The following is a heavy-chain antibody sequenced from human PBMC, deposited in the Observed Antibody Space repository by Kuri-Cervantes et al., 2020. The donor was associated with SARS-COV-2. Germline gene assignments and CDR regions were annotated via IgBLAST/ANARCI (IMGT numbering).Heavy chain of an antibody. V-gene: IGHV3-30*14. J-gene: IGHJ4*02. CDR1: GFIFSDYA. CDR3: ARGQRITMVRGVMGFDY. CDR2: ISYDGRNT. Sequence: GGSLRLSCEASGFIFSDYAIDWVRQAPGKGLEWAAIISYDGRNTKFADSVKGRFTISRDNSKNVVYLQMNSLRIEDTAEYFCARGQRITMVRGVMGFDYWGQGTLVTVSS. D-gene: IGHD3-10*01.